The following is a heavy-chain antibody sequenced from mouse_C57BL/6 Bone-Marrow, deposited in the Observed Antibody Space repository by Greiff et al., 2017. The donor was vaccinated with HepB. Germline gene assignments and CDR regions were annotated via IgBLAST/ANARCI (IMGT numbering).Heavy chain of an antibody. J-gene: IGHJ3*01. CDR2: INPSSGYT. V-gene: IGHV1-4*01. Sequence: QVQLQESGAELARPGASVKMSCKASGYTFTSYSMHWVNQRPGQGLEWIGYINPSSGYTKYNQKFKDKATLTADKSSSTAYMQLSSLTSEDSAVYYCARGGNGDDTWFAYWGQGTLVTVSA. D-gene: IGHD2-3*01. CDR3: ARGGNGDDTWFAY. CDR1: GYTFTSYS.